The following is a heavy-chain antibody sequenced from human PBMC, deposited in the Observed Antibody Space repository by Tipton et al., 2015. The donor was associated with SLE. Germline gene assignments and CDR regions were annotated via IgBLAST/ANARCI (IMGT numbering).Heavy chain of an antibody. CDR3: ARANIVVVPAALDY. J-gene: IGHJ4*02. D-gene: IGHD2-2*01. CDR1: GDSISSYY. Sequence: LRLSCTVSGDSISSYYWSWIRQPPGKGLEWIGEINHSGSTNYNPSLKSRVTISVDKSKNQFSLKLSSVTAADTAVYYCARANIVVVPAALDYWGQGTLVTVSS. CDR2: INHSGST. V-gene: IGHV4-34*01.